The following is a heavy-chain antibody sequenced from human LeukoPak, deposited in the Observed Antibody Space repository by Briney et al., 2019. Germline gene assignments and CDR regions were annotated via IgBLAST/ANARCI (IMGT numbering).Heavy chain of an antibody. CDR1: GFTFSSYA. CDR3: ARVLLYYDSSGYDY. Sequence: GGSLRLSCAASGFTFSSYAMSWVRQAPGKGLEWVSAISGSGGSTYYADSVKGRFTISRDNSKNTLYLQMNSLRSEDTAVYYCARVLLYYDSSGYDYWGQGTLVTVSS. D-gene: IGHD3-22*01. J-gene: IGHJ4*02. CDR2: ISGSGGST. V-gene: IGHV3-23*01.